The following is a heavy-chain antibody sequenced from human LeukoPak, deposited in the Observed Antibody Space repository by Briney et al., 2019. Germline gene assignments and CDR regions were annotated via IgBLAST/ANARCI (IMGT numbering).Heavy chain of an antibody. D-gene: IGHD6-13*01. V-gene: IGHV3-30*02. J-gene: IGHJ4*02. CDR2: IRYDGSNK. CDR1: GFTFSSYG. Sequence: WGSLRLSCAASGFTFSSYGMHWVRQAPGKGLEWVAFIRYDGSNKYYADSVKGRFTISRDNSKNTLYLQMNSLRADDTAVYYCARVRESSSWYSRSFAFDYWGQGTLVTVSS. CDR3: ARVRESSSWYSRSFAFDY.